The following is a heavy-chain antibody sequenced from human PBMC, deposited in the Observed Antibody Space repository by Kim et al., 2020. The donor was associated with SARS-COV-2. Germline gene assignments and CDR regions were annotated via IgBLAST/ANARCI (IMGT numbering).Heavy chain of an antibody. J-gene: IGHJ5*02. CDR2: ISSSSSYI. Sequence: GSLRLSCAASGFTFSSYSMNWVRQAPGKGLEWVSSISSSSSYIYYADSVKGRFTISRDNAKNSLYLQMNSLRAEDTAVYYCARSSPRHTAMVGSWFDPWGQGTLVTVSS. CDR3: ARSSPRHTAMVGSWFDP. CDR1: GFTFSSYS. V-gene: IGHV3-21*01. D-gene: IGHD5-18*01.